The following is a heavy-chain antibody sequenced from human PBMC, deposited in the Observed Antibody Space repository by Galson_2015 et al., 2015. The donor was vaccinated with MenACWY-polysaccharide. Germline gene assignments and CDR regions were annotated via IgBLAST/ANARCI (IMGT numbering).Heavy chain of an antibody. CDR3: ARDRGSYNGMDV. D-gene: IGHD3-16*01. CDR2: IDRSGRT. V-gene: IGHV4-59*11. J-gene: IGHJ6*02. CDR1: GASISSHY. Sequence: ETLSLTCTVSGASISSHYWSWIRQPPGKGLEWIGYIDRSGRTKYDASLESRVTLSGDTSKNQLTLKLTSATAADTAVYYCARDRGSYNGMDVWGQGTTVTVSS.